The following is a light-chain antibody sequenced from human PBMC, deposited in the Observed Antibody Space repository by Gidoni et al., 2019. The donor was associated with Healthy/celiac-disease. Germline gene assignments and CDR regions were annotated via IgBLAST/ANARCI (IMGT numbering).Light chain of an antibody. V-gene: IGKV1-39*01. Sequence: DIQMPQSPSSLSASVGDRVPITCRASQSISSYLNWYQQKPGKAPKLLTYAAYSLQSGVRSRLSGSGSGTDFTLTISSLQPEDFENYYCQQSYRTLIFTFGPGTKVDIK. J-gene: IGKJ3*01. CDR1: QSISSY. CDR3: QQSYRTLIFT. CDR2: AAY.